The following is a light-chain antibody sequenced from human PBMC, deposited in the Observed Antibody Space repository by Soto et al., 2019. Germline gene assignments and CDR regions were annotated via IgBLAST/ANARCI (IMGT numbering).Light chain of an antibody. V-gene: IGLV3-1*01. J-gene: IGLJ2*01. CDR2: QDS. CDR1: KLGDKY. Sequence: SSELTQPPSVSVSPGQTASITCSGDKLGDKYACWYQQKPGQSPVLVIYQDSKRPSGIPERFSGSKSGNTATLTISGTQAMDEADYYCQAWDSSTPVVFGGGTKLPS. CDR3: QAWDSSTPVV.